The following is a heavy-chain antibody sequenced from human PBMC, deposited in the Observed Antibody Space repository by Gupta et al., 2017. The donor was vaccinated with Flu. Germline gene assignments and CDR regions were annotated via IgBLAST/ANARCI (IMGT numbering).Heavy chain of an antibody. D-gene: IGHD3-10*01. J-gene: IGHJ3*02. CDR2: IWSDGINK. Sequence: VRQAPGKGLEWVAVIWSDGINKFYADSVKGRFTFSRDNSKNTLYLQLTSLRAEDTAVYYYVRERGPFDGFDIWGQGTMVTVSS. V-gene: IGHV3-33*01. CDR3: VRERGPFDGFDI.